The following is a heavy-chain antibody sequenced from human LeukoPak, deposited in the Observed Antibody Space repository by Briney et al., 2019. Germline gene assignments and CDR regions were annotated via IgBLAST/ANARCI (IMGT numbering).Heavy chain of an antibody. J-gene: IGHJ4*02. CDR3: ASLGYCTGGSCHGLFDY. Sequence: SETLSLTCTVSGGSISSYYWSWIRQPPGKGLEWIGYIYYSGSTNYNPSLKSRVTISVDTSKNQFSLKLSSVTAADTAVYYCASLGYCTGGSCHGLFDYWGQGTLVTVSS. D-gene: IGHD2-15*01. CDR2: IYYSGST. V-gene: IGHV4-59*01. CDR1: GGSISSYY.